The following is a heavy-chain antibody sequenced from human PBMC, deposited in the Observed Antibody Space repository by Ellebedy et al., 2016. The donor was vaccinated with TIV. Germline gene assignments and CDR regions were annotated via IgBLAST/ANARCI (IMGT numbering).Heavy chain of an antibody. J-gene: IGHJ4*02. CDR3: AKNRASLDH. CDR1: GFTFRFYD. V-gene: IGHV3-23*01. Sequence: GESLKISCAASGFTFRFYDMSWVRQAPGKGLEWVSGISGSGAGTYYADSVKGRFSISRDNSKNTLYLQMNSLRAEDPAVYYCAKNRASLDHWGQGTLVTVSS. D-gene: IGHD2/OR15-2a*01. CDR2: ISGSGAGT.